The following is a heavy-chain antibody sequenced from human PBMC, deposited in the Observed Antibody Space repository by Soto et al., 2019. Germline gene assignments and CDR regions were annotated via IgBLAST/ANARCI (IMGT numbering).Heavy chain of an antibody. CDR1: GFTFDDYD. V-gene: IGHV3-9*01. CDR2: ISWNSDKI. CDR3: AKVINWGQPFDY. J-gene: IGHJ4*02. Sequence: EVQLVESGGGLVQPGRSLRLSCAASGFTFDDYDMHWVRQAPGKGLEWVSGISWNSDKIGYADSVKGRFTISRDNAKNSLYLQMNSLRAEDTALYYWAKVINWGQPFDYWGQGTLVTVSS. D-gene: IGHD7-27*01.